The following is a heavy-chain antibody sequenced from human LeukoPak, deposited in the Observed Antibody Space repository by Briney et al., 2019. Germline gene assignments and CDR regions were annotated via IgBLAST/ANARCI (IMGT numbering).Heavy chain of an antibody. D-gene: IGHD3-22*01. CDR1: GGSIGWDY. Sequence: KPSETLSLTCTVSGGSIGWDYWSWIRQSAGKGLEWIGRIYKSGSTNYNPSFRSRVTMSVDTSKNQFSLSVTSVTAADTAVYYCAREEYFQDSNGYSYYLHSWGQGSLVTVSS. CDR2: IYKSGST. J-gene: IGHJ4*02. V-gene: IGHV4-4*07. CDR3: AREEYFQDSNGYSYYLHS.